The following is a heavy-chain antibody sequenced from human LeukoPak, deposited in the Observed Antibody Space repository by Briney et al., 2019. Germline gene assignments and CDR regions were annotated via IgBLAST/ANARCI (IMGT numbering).Heavy chain of an antibody. J-gene: IGHJ3*02. CDR2: IYHSGST. Sequence: PSETLSLTCAVSGYSISSGYYWGWIRQPPGKGLEWIGSIYHSGSTYYNPSLKSRVTISVATSKNQFSLKLSSVPAADTAVYYCAGTHKLGSAFDIWGQGTMVTVSS. CDR1: GYSISSGYY. V-gene: IGHV4-38-2*01. CDR3: AGTHKLGSAFDI. D-gene: IGHD7-27*01.